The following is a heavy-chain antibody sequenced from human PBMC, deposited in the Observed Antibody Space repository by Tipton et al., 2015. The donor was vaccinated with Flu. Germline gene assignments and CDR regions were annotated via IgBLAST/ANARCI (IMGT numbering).Heavy chain of an antibody. CDR3: AKDGWDTSGWYPFDY. V-gene: IGHV3-30*02. CDR2: IRHDESDK. D-gene: IGHD6-19*01. Sequence: LSLTCAASGFTFSGYGMHWVRQAPGKGLEWVAFIRHDESDKYYADLVKGRFTIPRDNSKKALYLLINSLRTVDTAVYYCAKDGWDTSGWYPFDYWGQGTLVTVSS. J-gene: IGHJ4*02. CDR1: GFTFSGYG.